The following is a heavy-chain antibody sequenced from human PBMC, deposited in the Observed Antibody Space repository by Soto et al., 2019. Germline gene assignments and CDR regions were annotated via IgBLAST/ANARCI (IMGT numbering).Heavy chain of an antibody. J-gene: IGHJ4*02. D-gene: IGHD2-21*01. CDR3: ARDSVGGGDLQLDY. CDR2: ISYDGSNK. V-gene: IGHV3-30-3*01. Sequence: SGGSLRLSCAASGFTFSSYAMHWVRQAPGKGLEWVAVISYDGSNKYYADSVKGRFTTSRDNSKNTLYLQMNSLRAEDTAVYYCARDSVGGGDLQLDYWGQGTLVTVSS. CDR1: GFTFSSYA.